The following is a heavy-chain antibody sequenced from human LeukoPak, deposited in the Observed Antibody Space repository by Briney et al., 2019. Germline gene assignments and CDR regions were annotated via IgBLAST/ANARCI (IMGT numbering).Heavy chain of an antibody. CDR1: GFTFSNAW. Sequence: GGSLRLPCAASGFTFSNAWMSWVRQAPGKGLEWVGRIKSKTDGGTTDYAAPVKGRFTISRDDSKNTLYLQMNSLKTEDTAVYYCTTLPLLWFGECFDYWGQGTLVTVSS. CDR3: TTLPLLWFGECFDY. J-gene: IGHJ4*02. V-gene: IGHV3-15*01. CDR2: IKSKTDGGTT. D-gene: IGHD3-10*01.